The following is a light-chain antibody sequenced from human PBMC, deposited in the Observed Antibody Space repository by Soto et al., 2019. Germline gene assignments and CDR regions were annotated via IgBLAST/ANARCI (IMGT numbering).Light chain of an antibody. J-gene: IGKJ4*01. V-gene: IGKV3-11*01. CDR2: DAS. CDR1: QSVSSY. Sequence: EIVLTQSPATLSLSPGESATLSCRASQSVSSYLAWYQQKPGQAHRLLIYDASNRATGIPARFSGSGSGTDFTLTISSLEPEEFAVYYCQQRSNWPLTFGGGTKVDIK. CDR3: QQRSNWPLT.